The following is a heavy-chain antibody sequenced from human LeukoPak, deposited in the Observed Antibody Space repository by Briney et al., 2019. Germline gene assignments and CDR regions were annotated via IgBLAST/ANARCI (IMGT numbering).Heavy chain of an antibody. D-gene: IGHD3-3*01. CDR1: GFTFSSYG. J-gene: IGHJ4*02. V-gene: IGHV3-33*01. CDR3: ARAPHSYYDFWSGFTNRGAYFDY. Sequence: PGRSLRLSCAASGFTFSSYGMHWVRQAPGKGLEWVAVIWYDGSDKYYADSVKGRFTISRDNSKNTLYLQMNSLRAEDTAVYYCARAPHSYYDFWSGFTNRGAYFDYWGQGTLVTVSS. CDR2: IWYDGSDK.